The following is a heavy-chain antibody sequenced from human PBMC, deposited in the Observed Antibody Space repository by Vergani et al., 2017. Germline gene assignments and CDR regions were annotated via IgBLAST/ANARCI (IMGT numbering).Heavy chain of an antibody. CDR1: GYTFNSDD. V-gene: IGHV1-8*03. D-gene: IGHD2-8*01. CDR2: MNPISGNT. CDR3: VRARRTCTYDHCPRYYYDL. Sequence: QVQLVQSGAEVKKPGASVKVSCKASGYTFNSDDINWVRQATGQGFEWMGWMNPISGNTGYAQNLQGRLTITRYTSVNTAYMELSSLTSEDMAVYYCVRARRTCTYDHCPRYYYDLWGQGTLVTVSS. J-gene: IGHJ4*02.